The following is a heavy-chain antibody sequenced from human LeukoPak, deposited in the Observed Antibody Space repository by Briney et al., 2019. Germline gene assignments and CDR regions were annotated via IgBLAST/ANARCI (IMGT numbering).Heavy chain of an antibody. CDR1: GGTFSSYA. J-gene: IGHJ4*02. CDR2: IIPIFGTA. Sequence: ASVKVSCKASGGTFSSYAISWVRQAPGQGLEWMGGIIPIFGTANYAQKFQGRVTITTDESTSTAYMELSGLRSEDTAVYYCAREVGATLHFDYWGQGTLVTVSS. CDR3: AREVGATLHFDY. V-gene: IGHV1-69*05. D-gene: IGHD1-26*01.